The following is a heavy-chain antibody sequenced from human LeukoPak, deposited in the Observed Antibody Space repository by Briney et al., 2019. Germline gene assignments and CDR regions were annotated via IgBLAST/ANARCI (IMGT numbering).Heavy chain of an antibody. D-gene: IGHD6-25*01. CDR1: GFTFSNYG. J-gene: IGHJ6*03. CDR3: AKCGTYYYYMDV. Sequence: GGSLRLSCAASGFTFSNYGMSWVRQAPGKGLEWVSIITGSGGSTYYADSVKGRFAISRDNSKNTLYLQMNSLRAEDTAVYYCAKCGTYYYYMDVWGKGTTVTVSS. CDR2: ITGSGGST. V-gene: IGHV3-23*01.